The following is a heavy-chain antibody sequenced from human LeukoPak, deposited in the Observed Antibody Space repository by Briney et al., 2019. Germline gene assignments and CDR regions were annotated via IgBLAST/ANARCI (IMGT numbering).Heavy chain of an antibody. Sequence: PSETLSLTCIVSGYSIISGYYWGWIRQPPGKGLEWIGNIYHSGSTYYNPSLTSRASISGDTSKNQFSLSLSPGTAADTAVYYCARECSSTTCYTRSFDPWGQGTLVTVSS. V-gene: IGHV4-38-2*02. CDR2: IYHSGST. J-gene: IGHJ5*02. CDR3: ARECSSTTCYTRSFDP. CDR1: GYSIISGYY. D-gene: IGHD2-2*02.